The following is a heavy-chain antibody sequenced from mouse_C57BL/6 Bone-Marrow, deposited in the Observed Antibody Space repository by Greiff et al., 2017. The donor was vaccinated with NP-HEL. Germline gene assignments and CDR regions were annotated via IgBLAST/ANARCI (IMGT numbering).Heavy chain of an antibody. J-gene: IGHJ1*03. CDR2: IYPRSGNT. V-gene: IGHV1-81*01. CDR3: ARGDYYGSSHWYFDV. D-gene: IGHD1-1*01. Sequence: QVQLQQSGAELARPGASVKLSCKASGYTFTSYGISWVKQRTGQGLEWIGEIYPRSGNTYYNEQFKGKATLTADKSSSTAYMELRSLTSEDSAVYFCARGDYYGSSHWYFDVWGTGTTVTVSS. CDR1: GYTFTSYG.